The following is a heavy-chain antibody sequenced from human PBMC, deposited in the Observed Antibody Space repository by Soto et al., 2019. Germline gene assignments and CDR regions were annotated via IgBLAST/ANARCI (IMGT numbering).Heavy chain of an antibody. J-gene: IGHJ4*02. V-gene: IGHV1-46*01. CDR3: ARVGYCSSTSCSTFDY. CDR1: GYTFTSYY. CDR2: INPSGGST. D-gene: IGHD2-2*01. Sequence: ASVKVSCKASGYTFTSYYMHWVRQAPGQGLEWMGIINPSGGSTSYAQKFQGRVTMTRDTSTSTVYMELSSLRSEDTAVYYCARVGYCSSTSCSTFDYWGQGTLVTVSS.